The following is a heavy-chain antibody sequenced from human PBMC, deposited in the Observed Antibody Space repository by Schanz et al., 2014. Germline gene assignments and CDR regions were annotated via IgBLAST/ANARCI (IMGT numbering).Heavy chain of an antibody. V-gene: IGHV4-39*01. CDR1: GTSITSSTYY. CDR3: ARPSSVVGITGWFDT. D-gene: IGHD3-22*01. Sequence: QLQLRESGPGLVKPSKTLSLICSVSGTSITSSTYYWGWIRQPPGKGPEWIGSISYSGNTYYTPSRKSRVTISLDPSKNQFSQKLPSVTAADTAVYYCARPSSVVGITGWFDTWGQGTLVTVSS. CDR2: ISYSGNT. J-gene: IGHJ5*02.